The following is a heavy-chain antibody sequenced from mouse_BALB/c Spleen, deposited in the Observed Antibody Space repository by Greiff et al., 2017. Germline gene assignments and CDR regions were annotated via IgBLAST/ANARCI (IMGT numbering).Heavy chain of an antibody. CDR3: TGGNCDYALDY. CDR1: GYTFTSYV. Sequence: EVQLQQSGPELVKPGASVKMSCKASGYTFTSYVMHWVKQKPGQGLEWIGYINPYNDGTKYNEKFKGKATLTSDKSSSTAYMELSSLTSEDSAVYCCTGGNCDYALDYWGQGTTVTVSS. D-gene: IGHD2-1*01. CDR2: INPYNDGT. J-gene: IGHJ4*01. V-gene: IGHV1-14*01.